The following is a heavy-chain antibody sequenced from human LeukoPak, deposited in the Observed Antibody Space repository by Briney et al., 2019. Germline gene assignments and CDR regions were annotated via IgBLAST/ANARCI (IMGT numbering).Heavy chain of an antibody. CDR2: MNPNSGNT. D-gene: IGHD3-10*01. CDR3: ARPSDFPLTTMVRGVIIHRSNDAFDI. V-gene: IGHV1-8*01. J-gene: IGHJ3*02. Sequence: GASVEVPCKASGYTFTSYDINWVRQATGQGLEWMGWMNPNSGNTGYAQKFQGRVTMTRNTSISTAYMELSSLRSEDTAVYYCARPSDFPLTTMVRGVIIHRSNDAFDIWGQGTMVTVSS. CDR1: GYTFTSYD.